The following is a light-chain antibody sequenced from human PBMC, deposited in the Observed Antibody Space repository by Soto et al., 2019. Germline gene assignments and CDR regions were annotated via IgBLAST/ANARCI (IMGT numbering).Light chain of an antibody. CDR2: GAS. Sequence: EIVMTQSPATLSVSPGERATLSCWASQSVSSSLAWYQQKPGQAPRLLIYGASTRATGIPARLSGSGSGTVFTFNISSLQSEDLAVYFCQQYNKWPLSFGGGTKVEI. J-gene: IGKJ4*01. CDR1: QSVSSS. V-gene: IGKV3-15*01. CDR3: QQYNKWPLS.